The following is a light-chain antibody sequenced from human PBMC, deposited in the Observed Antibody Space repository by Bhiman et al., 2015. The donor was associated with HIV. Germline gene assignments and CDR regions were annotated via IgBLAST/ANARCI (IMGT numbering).Light chain of an antibody. J-gene: IGLJ1*01. CDR3: GTWDRSLSAGGV. Sequence: SYELTQPPSVSVAPGKTARVTCEGYNIGTKSVHWYRLKPGQAPILVIYYDSDRPSGIPDRFSGSKSGTSATLGITGLQTGDEADYYCGTWDRSLSAGGVFGTGTKVTVL. CDR1: NIGTKS. V-gene: IGLV3-21*04. CDR2: YDS.